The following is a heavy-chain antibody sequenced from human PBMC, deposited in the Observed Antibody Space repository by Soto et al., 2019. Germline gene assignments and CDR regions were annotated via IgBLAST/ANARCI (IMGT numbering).Heavy chain of an antibody. CDR1: GFTFSNYA. V-gene: IGHV3-23*01. CDR2: ISGSGGST. J-gene: IGHJ4*02. D-gene: IGHD4-17*01. CDR3: AKDQKYGDYVSFFDY. Sequence: PGGSLRLSCAASGFTFSNYAMSWVRQAPGKGLEWVSAISGSGGSTYYADSVKGRFTISRDNSKNTLYLQMNSLRAEDTAVYYCAKDQKYGDYVSFFDYWGQGTLVTVSS.